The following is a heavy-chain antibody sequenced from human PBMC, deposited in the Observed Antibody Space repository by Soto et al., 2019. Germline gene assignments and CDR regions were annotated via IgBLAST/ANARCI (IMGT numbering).Heavy chain of an antibody. CDR3: AKVRYSSPMGYYYGMYV. V-gene: IGHV1-69*01. Sequence: QAQLEQSGGEVKKPGSSVKVSCKASRVAFSKFIVTWVRQAPGLGLEWVGGFIPLFGTANYAQKFQGRVTITADESTSTSYMEVNNLRSADTAVYYCAKVRYSSPMGYYYGMYVWGQGTKVTVSS. CDR1: RVAFSKFI. CDR2: FIPLFGTA. D-gene: IGHD6-19*01. J-gene: IGHJ6*02.